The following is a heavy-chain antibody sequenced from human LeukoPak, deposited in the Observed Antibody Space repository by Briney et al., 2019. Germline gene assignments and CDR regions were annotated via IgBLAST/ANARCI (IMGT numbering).Heavy chain of an antibody. CDR3: AKIPPSDSSGWYRRNDY. CDR1: GFTFSSYG. V-gene: IGHV3-30*02. Sequence: PGGSLRLSCAASGFTFSSYGMQWVRQAPGKGLEWVAFIRYDGSNKYYADSVKGRFTISRDNSKNTLYLQMNSLRAEDTAVYYCAKIPPSDSSGWYRRNDYWGQGTLVTVSS. D-gene: IGHD6-19*01. CDR2: IRYDGSNK. J-gene: IGHJ4*02.